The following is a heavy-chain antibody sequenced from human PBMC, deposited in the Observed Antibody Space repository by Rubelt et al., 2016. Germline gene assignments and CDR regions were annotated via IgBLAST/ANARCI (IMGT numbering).Heavy chain of an antibody. Sequence: GGLIQPGGSLRVSCAASGFTFSSHAMNWVRLAPGKGLEWVSLIRIKVYGGTTEYAASVKGRFTISRDDSRSIAYLQMNSLRAEDTAVYYCARNGPGNGIVGATFDFWGQGTLVIVSS. J-gene: IGHJ4*02. D-gene: IGHD1-26*01. CDR1: GFTFSSHA. V-gene: IGHV3-49*04. CDR3: ARNGPGNGIVGATFDF. CDR2: IRIKVYGGTT.